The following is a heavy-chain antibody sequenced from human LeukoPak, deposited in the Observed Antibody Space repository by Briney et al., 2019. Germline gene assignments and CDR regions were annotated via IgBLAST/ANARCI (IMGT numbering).Heavy chain of an antibody. J-gene: IGHJ4*02. CDR3: VRSGSYCLNS. CDR2: GDYSGGT. Sequence: SETLSLTCTVSGDSFTSVTDYWAWIRQPPGKGLEWIASGDYSGGTYYNPSLESRVAISADMSKNQISLKLTSVTGADTAVYYCVRSGSYCLNSWGQGTLVIVSS. CDR1: GDSFTSVTDY. D-gene: IGHD5-12*01. V-gene: IGHV4-39*07.